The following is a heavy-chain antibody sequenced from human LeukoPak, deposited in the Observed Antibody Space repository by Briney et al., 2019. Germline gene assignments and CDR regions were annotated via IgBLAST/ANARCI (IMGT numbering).Heavy chain of an antibody. J-gene: IGHJ5*02. Sequence: PSGTLSLTCAVSDGSISSSNWWSWVRQPPGKGLEWIGEIYHSGSTNYNPSLKSRVTISVDKSKNQFSLKLSSVTAADTAVYYCARGLAYCSGGSCPRAFWFDPWGQGTLVTVSS. CDR2: IYHSGST. CDR3: ARGLAYCSGGSCPRAFWFDP. CDR1: DGSISSSNW. D-gene: IGHD2-15*01. V-gene: IGHV4-4*02.